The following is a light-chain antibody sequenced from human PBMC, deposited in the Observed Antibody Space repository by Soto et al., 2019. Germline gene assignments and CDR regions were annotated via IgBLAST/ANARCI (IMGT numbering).Light chain of an antibody. CDR2: GAS. Sequence: ENVLRQSPATLSLSPGEGATLSCRASQSINTYLAWYQQKPGRAPRLLIYGASTRATGIPARFSGSGSVTEFTLTISSLQSEDFAVYYCQQYNNWPITFGQGTRLEIK. CDR1: QSINTY. J-gene: IGKJ5*01. CDR3: QQYNNWPIT. V-gene: IGKV3D-15*01.